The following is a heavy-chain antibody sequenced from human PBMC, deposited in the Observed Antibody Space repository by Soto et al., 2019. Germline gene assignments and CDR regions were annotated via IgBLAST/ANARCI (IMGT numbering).Heavy chain of an antibody. D-gene: IGHD3-3*01. V-gene: IGHV2-70*11. Sequence: SGPTLVKPTQTLTLTCTFSGFSLSTSGMCVSWIRQPPGKALEWLARIDWDDDKYYSTSLKTRLTISKDTSKNQVVLTMTNMDPVDTATYYCARDTYYDFPPHYYYMDVWGKGTTVTVSS. CDR1: GFSLSTSGMC. J-gene: IGHJ6*03. CDR2: IDWDDDK. CDR3: ARDTYYDFPPHYYYMDV.